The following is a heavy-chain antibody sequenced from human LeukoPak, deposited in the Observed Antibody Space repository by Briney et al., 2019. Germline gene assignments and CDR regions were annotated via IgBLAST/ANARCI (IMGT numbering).Heavy chain of an antibody. CDR1: GGSISSYY. Sequence: SETLSLTCTVSGGSISSYYWSWIRQPAGKGLEWIGRIYTSGSTNYNPSLKSRATMSVDTSKNQFSLKLSSVTAADTAVYYCAREVAAAGSRDFDYWGQGTLVTVSS. V-gene: IGHV4-4*07. J-gene: IGHJ4*02. CDR2: IYTSGST. CDR3: AREVAAAGSRDFDY. D-gene: IGHD6-13*01.